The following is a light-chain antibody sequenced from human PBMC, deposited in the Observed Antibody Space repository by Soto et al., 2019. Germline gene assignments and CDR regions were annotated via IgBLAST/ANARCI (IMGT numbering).Light chain of an antibody. CDR3: QKYNSAPWT. CDR2: GAS. J-gene: IGKJ1*01. CDR1: QDISNY. Sequence: DIQLTQSPSSLSASVGDRVTITCRASQDISNYLAWYQQKPGKVPNLLMYGASALRSGVPSRFSGSGSGTDFNLTISSLQPEDVATYYCQKYNSAPWTFGQGTKVEIK. V-gene: IGKV1-27*01.